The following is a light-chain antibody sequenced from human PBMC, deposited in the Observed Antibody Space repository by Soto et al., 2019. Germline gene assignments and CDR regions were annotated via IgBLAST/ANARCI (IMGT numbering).Light chain of an antibody. V-gene: IGKV3-15*01. J-gene: IGKJ1*01. CDR2: GAS. Sequence: EIVMTQSPATLSVSPGERATLSCRASQSVSSNLAWYQQKPGQAPRLLIYGASTRATGIPARFSGSGSGTXXXXXXXXXXXXDXAXXYXQQYNNWPQTFGQGTKVEIK. CDR1: QSVSSN. CDR3: QQYNNWPQT.